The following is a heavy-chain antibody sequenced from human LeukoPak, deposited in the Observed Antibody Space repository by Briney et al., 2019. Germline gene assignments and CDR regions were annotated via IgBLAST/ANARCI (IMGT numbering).Heavy chain of an antibody. CDR2: ISSSSSTI. CDR1: GFTFSSYS. Sequence: GGSLRLSCAASGFTFSSYSMNWVRQAPGKGLEWVSYISSSSSTIYYADSVKGRFTISRDNAKNSLYLQMNSLRAEDTAVYYCAGGSGWYFDYWGQGALVIVSS. D-gene: IGHD6-19*01. CDR3: AGGSGWYFDY. J-gene: IGHJ4*02. V-gene: IGHV3-48*01.